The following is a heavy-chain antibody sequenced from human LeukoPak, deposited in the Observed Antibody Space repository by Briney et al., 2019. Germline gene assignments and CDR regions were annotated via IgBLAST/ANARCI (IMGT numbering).Heavy chain of an antibody. V-gene: IGHV1-2*02. CDR3: ARDGIAAAGTSLPYYYYYMDV. CDR1: GYTFTGYY. Sequence: ASVKVSCKASGYTFTGYYMHWVRQAPGQGLEWIGWINPNSGGTNYAQKFQGRVTMTRDTSISTAYMELSRLRSDDTAVYYCARDGIAAAGTSLPYYYYYMDVWGKGTTVTVSS. D-gene: IGHD6-13*01. CDR2: INPNSGGT. J-gene: IGHJ6*03.